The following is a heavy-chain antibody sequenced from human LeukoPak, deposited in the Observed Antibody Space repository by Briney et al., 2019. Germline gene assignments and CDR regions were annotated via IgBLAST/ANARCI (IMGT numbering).Heavy chain of an antibody. V-gene: IGHV3-23*01. CDR3: AKSRRYCSSTSCYSPYYYYYMDV. Sequence: GGSLRLSCAASGFTFSSYAMSWVRQAPGKGLEWVSAISGSGGSTYYADSVKGRFTISRDNSKNTLYLQMNSLRAGDTAVYYCAKSRRYCSSTSCYSPYYYYYMDVWGKGTTVTVSS. CDR2: ISGSGGST. J-gene: IGHJ6*03. D-gene: IGHD2-2*02. CDR1: GFTFSSYA.